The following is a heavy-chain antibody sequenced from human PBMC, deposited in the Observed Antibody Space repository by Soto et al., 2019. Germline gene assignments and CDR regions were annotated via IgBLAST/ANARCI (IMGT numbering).Heavy chain of an antibody. CDR3: ARGRDYYDSSGYYPRDDAFDI. Sequence: QVQLVQSGAEVKKPGASVKVSCKASGYTFTSYGISWVRQAPGQGLEWMGWISANNGNTNYAQKLQGRVTMTTDTTTSTAYMELRSLRSDDTAVYYCARGRDYYDSSGYYPRDDAFDIWGQGTMVTVSS. V-gene: IGHV1-18*04. CDR1: GYTFTSYG. D-gene: IGHD3-22*01. CDR2: ISANNGNT. J-gene: IGHJ3*02.